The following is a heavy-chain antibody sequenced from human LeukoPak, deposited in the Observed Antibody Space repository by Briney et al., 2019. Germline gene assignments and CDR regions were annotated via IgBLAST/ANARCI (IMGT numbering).Heavy chain of an antibody. CDR3: AREATIKGHYFDY. J-gene: IGHJ4*02. CDR1: GYTFTGYY. V-gene: IGHV1-2*02. CDR2: INPNSGGT. Sequence: ASVKVSCKASGYTFTGYYMHWVRQAPGQGLEWMGWINPNSGGTNYAQKFQGRVTMTRDTSISTAYMELSRLRSDDTAVYYCAREATIKGHYFDYWGQGTLVTVSS. D-gene: IGHD5-12*01.